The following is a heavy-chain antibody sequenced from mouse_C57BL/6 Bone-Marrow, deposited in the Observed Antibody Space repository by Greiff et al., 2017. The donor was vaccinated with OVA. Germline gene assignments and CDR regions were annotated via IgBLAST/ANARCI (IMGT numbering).Heavy chain of an antibody. CDR3: ARCGLLFYAMDY. CDR1: GYTFTNYW. J-gene: IGHJ4*01. V-gene: IGHV1-63*01. Sequence: QVQLKQSGAELVRPGTSVKMSCKASGYTFTNYWIGWAKQRPGHGLEWIGDIYPGGGYTNYNEKFKGKATLTADKSSSTAYMQFSSLTSEDSAIYYCARCGLLFYAMDYWGQGTSVTVSS. CDR2: IYPGGGYT. D-gene: IGHD1-1*02.